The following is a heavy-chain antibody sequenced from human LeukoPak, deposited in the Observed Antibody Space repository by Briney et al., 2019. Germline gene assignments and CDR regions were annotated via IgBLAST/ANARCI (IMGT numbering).Heavy chain of an antibody. CDR3: ARGLSFGEPLDYFDY. CDR2: INHSGST. J-gene: IGHJ4*02. D-gene: IGHD3-10*01. CDR1: GGSISSSSYY. V-gene: IGHV4-39*07. Sequence: SETLSLTCTVSGGSISSSSYYWSWIRQPPGKGLEWIGEINHSGSTNYNPSLKSRVTISVDTSKNQFSLKLSSVTAADTAVYYCARGLSFGEPLDYFDYWGQGTLVTVSS.